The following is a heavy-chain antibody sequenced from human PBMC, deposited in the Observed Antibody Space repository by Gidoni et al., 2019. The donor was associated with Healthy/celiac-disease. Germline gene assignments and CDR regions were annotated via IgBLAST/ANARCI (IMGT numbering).Heavy chain of an antibody. Sequence: EVQLVESGGGLVQPGGSLRLSCAASGFTCSLYSMNWVSQAPGKGLEWVSYISSSSSTIYYADSVKGRFTISRDNAKNSLYLQMNSLRDEDTAVYYCARETRGDYGDYGSIDPWGQGTLVTVSS. CDR3: ARETRGDYGDYGSIDP. CDR1: GFTCSLYS. D-gene: IGHD4-17*01. V-gene: IGHV3-48*02. CDR2: ISSSSSTI. J-gene: IGHJ5*02.